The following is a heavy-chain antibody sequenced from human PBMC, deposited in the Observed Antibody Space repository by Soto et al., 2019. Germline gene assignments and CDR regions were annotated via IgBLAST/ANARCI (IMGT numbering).Heavy chain of an antibody. V-gene: IGHV3-23*01. J-gene: IGHJ6*02. CDR1: GFTFSNYA. CDR2: ITGRGGTT. Sequence: EVQLLESGGDLVQPGGSLRLSCAASGFTFSNYAMSWVRQAPGKGLEWVSSITGRGGTTFYADSVKGRLTISRDNSKNILYVQMDTLRAEDTAVYYCAKDLSPNMGCMDVWGPGTTVTVSS. CDR3: AKDLSPNMGCMDV. D-gene: IGHD3-10*01.